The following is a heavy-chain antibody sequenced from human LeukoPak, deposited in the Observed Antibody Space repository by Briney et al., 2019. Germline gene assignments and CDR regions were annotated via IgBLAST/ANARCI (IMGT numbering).Heavy chain of an antibody. CDR2: ISGSGGST. J-gene: IGHJ3*02. CDR3: SKSQLVSLFDAFDI. V-gene: IGHV3-23*01. Sequence: GGSLRLSCAASGFTFSSYAMSWVRQAPGKGLEWVSAISGSGGSTYYADSVKGRFTISRDNSKNTLYLHMNSLRADDTAIYYCSKSQLVSLFDAFDIWGQGTMVTVSS. D-gene: IGHD1-1*01. CDR1: GFTFSSYA.